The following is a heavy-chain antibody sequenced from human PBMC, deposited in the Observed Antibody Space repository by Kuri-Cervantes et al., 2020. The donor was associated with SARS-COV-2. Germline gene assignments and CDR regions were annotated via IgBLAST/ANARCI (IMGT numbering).Heavy chain of an antibody. CDR2: ISGSGGST. CDR1: GFTFSSYA. V-gene: IGHV3-23*01. Sequence: GESLKISCAASGFTFSSYAMSWVRQAPGKGLEWVSAISGSGGSTYYADSVTGRFTVSRDNSKNTLFLHMDSLRGEDTAVYYCARNINWGQGTMVTVSS. J-gene: IGHJ3*01. CDR3: ARNIN.